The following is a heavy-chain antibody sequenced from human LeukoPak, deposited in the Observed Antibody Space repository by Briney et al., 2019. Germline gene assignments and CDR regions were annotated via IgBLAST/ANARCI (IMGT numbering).Heavy chain of an antibody. Sequence: PGGSLRLSCAASGFTFSNYELNWVRQAPGKGLEWVSYISHSGRTIYYADSVKGRFTITRDNSKSTRFLQMNSLRAEDTAVYYCAKASGDSSGYRFDYWGQGTLLTVSS. CDR1: GFTFSNYE. V-gene: IGHV3-48*03. CDR2: ISHSGRTI. D-gene: IGHD3-22*01. J-gene: IGHJ4*02. CDR3: AKASGDSSGYRFDY.